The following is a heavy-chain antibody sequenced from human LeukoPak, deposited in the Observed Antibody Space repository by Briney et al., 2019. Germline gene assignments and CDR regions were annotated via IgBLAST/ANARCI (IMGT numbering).Heavy chain of an antibody. D-gene: IGHD2-15*01. J-gene: IGHJ4*02. CDR3: ARAIVVVAAINFDY. CDR1: GYSISSGYY. V-gene: IGHV4-38-2*02. CDR2: IYHSGST. Sequence: SETLSLTCTVSGYSISSGYYWGWIRPPPGKGLEWIGGIYHSGSTYYNPSLKSRVTISVDTSKNQFSLKLSSVTAADTAVYYCARAIVVVAAINFDYWGQGTLVTVSS.